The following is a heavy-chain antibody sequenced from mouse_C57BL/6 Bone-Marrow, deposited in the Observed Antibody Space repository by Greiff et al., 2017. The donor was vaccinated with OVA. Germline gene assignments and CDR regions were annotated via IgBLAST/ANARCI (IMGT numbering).Heavy chain of an antibody. Sequence: EVQGVESGAELVRPGASVKLSCTASGFNIKDDYMHWVKQRPEQGLEWIGWIDPENGDTEYASKFQGTATITADTSSNTAYLQLSSLTSAYTSVYYCTITTVEAYWGQGTLVTVSA. CDR3: TITTVEAY. V-gene: IGHV14-4*01. CDR1: GFNIKDDY. J-gene: IGHJ3*01. CDR2: IDPENGDT. D-gene: IGHD1-1*01.